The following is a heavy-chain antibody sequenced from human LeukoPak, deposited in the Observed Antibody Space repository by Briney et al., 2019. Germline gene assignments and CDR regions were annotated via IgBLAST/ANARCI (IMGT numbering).Heavy chain of an antibody. CDR1: GFTVSNND. CDR3: ARGFQYGSGTYPYSL. Sequence: TGGSLRLSCAASGFTVSNNDMTWLRQAPGKGLQWVSGLYSGGSTTYADSVKGRFSISRDNLKNTLYLQMNSLRAEDTAVYYCARGFQYGSGTYPYSLWGQGTLVTVSS. D-gene: IGHD3-10*01. CDR2: LYSGGST. J-gene: IGHJ4*02. V-gene: IGHV3-66*01.